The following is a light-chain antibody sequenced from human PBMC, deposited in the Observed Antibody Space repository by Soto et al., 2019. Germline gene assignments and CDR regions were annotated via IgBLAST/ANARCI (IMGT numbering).Light chain of an antibody. CDR1: SSDVGAYNH. V-gene: IGLV2-14*03. CDR2: DVN. Sequence: QSALTQPASVSGSPGQSITISCTGTSSDVGAYNHVSWYQQHPGKAPKLMIYDVNMWHSGVSHRFAGSKSGYTASLTISGLQAEGEADYYCSSYASSTSVLFGGGTQLTVL. J-gene: IGLJ2*01. CDR3: SSYASSTSVL.